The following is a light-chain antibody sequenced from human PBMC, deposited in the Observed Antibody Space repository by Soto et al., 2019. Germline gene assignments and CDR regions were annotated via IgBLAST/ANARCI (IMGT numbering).Light chain of an antibody. Sequence: AIRMTQSPSSFSASTGDRVSITCRATQDIGTYLAWYQQIPGKAPNLLIYAASSLQSGVPSRFSGSGSGTDFTLTISSLQPEDFATYYCQQSFSTPTFGQGTRLEIK. V-gene: IGKV1-8*01. CDR3: QQSFSTPT. J-gene: IGKJ5*01. CDR2: AAS. CDR1: QDIGTY.